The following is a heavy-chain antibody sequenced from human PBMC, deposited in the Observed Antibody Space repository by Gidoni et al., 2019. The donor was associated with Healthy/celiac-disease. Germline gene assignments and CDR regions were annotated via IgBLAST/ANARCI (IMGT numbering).Heavy chain of an antibody. Sequence: EVQLVESGGGLVKPGGSLRLSCAASGFTFSSYSMNWVRQAPGKGLEWVSSISSSSSYIYYADSVKGRFTISRDNAKNSLYLQMNSLRAEDTAVYYCARDFSQEMATTLDYWGQGTLVTVSS. CDR3: ARDFSQEMATTLDY. CDR2: ISSSSSYI. D-gene: IGHD1-1*01. CDR1: GFTFSSYS. J-gene: IGHJ4*02. V-gene: IGHV3-21*01.